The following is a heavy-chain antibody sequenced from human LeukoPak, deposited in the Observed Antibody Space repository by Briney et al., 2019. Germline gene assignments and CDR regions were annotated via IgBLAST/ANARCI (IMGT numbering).Heavy chain of an antibody. D-gene: IGHD3-22*01. Sequence: GGSLRLSCAASGFTVSGNYMSWVRQAPGKGLEGVSIIFSPGSTYYADSVKGRFTISRDNPKNTLYLQMNSLRAEDTAVYFCAKRGVVIRVILVGFHKEAYYFDSWGQGALVTVSS. CDR2: IFSPGST. CDR1: GFTVSGNY. V-gene: IGHV3-53*01. CDR3: AKRGVVIRVILVGFHKEAYYFDS. J-gene: IGHJ4*02.